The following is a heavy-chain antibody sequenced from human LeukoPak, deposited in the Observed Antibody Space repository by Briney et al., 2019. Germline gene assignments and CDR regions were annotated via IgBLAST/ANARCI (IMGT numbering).Heavy chain of an antibody. CDR3: ARHPSMVRGVIVGY. V-gene: IGHV1-8*01. J-gene: IGHJ4*02. CDR2: MNPNSGNT. CDR1: GYTFTSYD. Sequence: ASVKVSCKASGYTFTSYDINWVRQATGQGLEWMGWMNPNSGNTGYAQKFQGRVTMTRNTSISTAYMELSSLRSEDTAVYYCARHPSMVRGVIVGYWGQGTLVTVSS. D-gene: IGHD3-10*01.